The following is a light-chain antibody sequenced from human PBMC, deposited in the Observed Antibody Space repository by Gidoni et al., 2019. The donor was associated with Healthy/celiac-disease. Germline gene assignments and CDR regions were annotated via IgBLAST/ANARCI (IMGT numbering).Light chain of an antibody. V-gene: IGKV4-1*01. Sequence: DIVMTQSPDSLAVSLGERATINCKSSQSVVYSSNNKNYLAWYQQKPGQLPKLLIYWASTRESGVPDRFSGSGSGTDFTLTISSLQAEDVAVYYCQQYYSTPMTFGQGTKVEIK. CDR2: WAS. CDR3: QQYYSTPMT. J-gene: IGKJ1*01. CDR1: QSVVYSSNNKNY.